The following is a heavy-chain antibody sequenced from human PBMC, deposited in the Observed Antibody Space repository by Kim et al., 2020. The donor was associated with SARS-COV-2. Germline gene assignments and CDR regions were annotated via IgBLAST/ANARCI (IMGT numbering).Heavy chain of an antibody. J-gene: IGHJ3*02. V-gene: IGHV3-33*06. Sequence: GGSLRLSCAASGFTISSYGMHWVRQAPGKGLEWVAVIWYDGSNKYYADSVKGRFTISRDNSKNTLYLQMNSLRAEDTAVYYCAKDRSELLGPESPHYDSSGLDAFDIWGQGTMVTVSS. CDR3: AKDRSELLGPESPHYDSSGLDAFDI. D-gene: IGHD3-22*01. CDR2: IWYDGSNK. CDR1: GFTISSYG.